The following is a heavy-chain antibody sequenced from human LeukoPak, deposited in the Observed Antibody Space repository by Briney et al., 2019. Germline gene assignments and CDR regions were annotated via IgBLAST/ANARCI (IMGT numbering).Heavy chain of an antibody. V-gene: IGHV3-23*01. CDR1: GFTFSSYA. CDR3: AKSLAYSSGWVVRDAFDI. CDR2: ISGSGGST. D-gene: IGHD6-19*01. Sequence: GGSLRLSCAASGFTFSSYAMSWVRQAPGKGLEWVSAISGSGGSTYYADSVKGRFTISRDNSKNTLYLQMNSLRAEDTAVYYCAKSLAYSSGWVVRDAFDIWGQGTMVTVSS. J-gene: IGHJ3*02.